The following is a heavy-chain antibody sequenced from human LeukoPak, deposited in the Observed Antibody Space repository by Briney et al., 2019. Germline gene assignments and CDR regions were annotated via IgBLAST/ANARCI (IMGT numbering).Heavy chain of an antibody. V-gene: IGHV5-51*01. CDR1: GYSFTSYW. Sequence: GESLKISCKGSGYSFTSYWIGRVRQMPGKGLEWMGIIYPGDSDTRYSPSFQGQVTISADKSISTAYLQWSSLKASDTAMYYCARPRLAAADAFDIWGQGTMVTVSS. CDR3: ARPRLAAADAFDI. CDR2: IYPGDSDT. D-gene: IGHD6-13*01. J-gene: IGHJ3*02.